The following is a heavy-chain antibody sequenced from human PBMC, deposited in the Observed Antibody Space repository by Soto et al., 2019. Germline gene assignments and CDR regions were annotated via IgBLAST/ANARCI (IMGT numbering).Heavy chain of an antibody. Sequence: PSETLSLTCTVSGGSISSGGYYWSWIRQHPGKGLEWIGYIYYSGSTYYNPSLKSQVTISVDTSKNQFSLKLSSVTAADTAVYYCARERAYYYDSSGYLRYFDYWGQGTLVTVS. CDR2: IYYSGST. D-gene: IGHD3-22*01. V-gene: IGHV4-31*01. CDR3: ARERAYYYDSSGYLRYFDY. J-gene: IGHJ4*02. CDR1: GGSISSGGYY.